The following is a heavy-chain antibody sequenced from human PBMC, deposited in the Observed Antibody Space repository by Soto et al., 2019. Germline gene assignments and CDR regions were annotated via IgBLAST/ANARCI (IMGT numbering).Heavy chain of an antibody. CDR1: GGSISSSSYY. V-gene: IGHV4-39*01. CDR3: ARHQSWGIVVVPAAPNNWFDP. J-gene: IGHJ5*02. Sequence: QLQLQESGPGLVKPSETLSLTCTVSGGSISSSSYYWGWIRQPPGKGLEWIGSIYYSGSTYYNPSLKSRVTISVDTSKNQFSLKLSSVTAADTAVYYCARHQSWGIVVVPAAPNNWFDPWGQGTLVTVSS. D-gene: IGHD2-2*01. CDR2: IYYSGST.